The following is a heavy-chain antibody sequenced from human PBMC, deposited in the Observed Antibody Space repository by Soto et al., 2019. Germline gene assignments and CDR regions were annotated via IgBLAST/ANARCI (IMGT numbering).Heavy chain of an antibody. CDR1: GGSISSYY. CDR3: ARVTINVSTYYFDY. Sequence: SETLSLTCSVSGGSISSYYLSWIRQPPGKGLEWIGYIFYSRSTNYNPSLKSRVTMSIDTSKNQFSLKLSSVTAADTAVYYCARVTINVSTYYFDYWGQGTLVTVSS. V-gene: IGHV4-59*01. CDR2: IFYSRST. J-gene: IGHJ4*02.